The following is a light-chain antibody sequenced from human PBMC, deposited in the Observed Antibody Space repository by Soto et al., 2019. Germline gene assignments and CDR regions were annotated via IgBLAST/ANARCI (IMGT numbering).Light chain of an antibody. CDR3: QQYYITRWP. Sequence: MPKPRRSLSAARGYRLTIACPASQSISSYLNWYQQKPGKAPKLLIYAASSLQSGVPSRFSGSESGTDFTLTISSLQAEDVAVYYCQQYYITRWPFGHGPNVDI. V-gene: IGKV1-39*01. CDR2: AAS. J-gene: IGKJ1*01. CDR1: QSISSY.